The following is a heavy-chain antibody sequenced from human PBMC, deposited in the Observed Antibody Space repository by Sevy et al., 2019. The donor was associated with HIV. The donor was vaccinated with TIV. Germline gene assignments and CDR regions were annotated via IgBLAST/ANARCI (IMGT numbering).Heavy chain of an antibody. CDR1: GGSISRNSHY. CDR3: ATHALSITIFGVVTRNWFDP. J-gene: IGHJ5*02. CDR2: IYYSGST. D-gene: IGHD3-3*01. V-gene: IGHV4-39*01. Sequence: SETLSLTCTVSGGSISRNSHYWGWIRQPLGKGLEWIGSIYYSGSTYYNSSLKSRVTISGDTSKNQFSLKLSSVTAADTAVYYCATHALSITIFGVVTRNWFDPWGQGTLVTVSS.